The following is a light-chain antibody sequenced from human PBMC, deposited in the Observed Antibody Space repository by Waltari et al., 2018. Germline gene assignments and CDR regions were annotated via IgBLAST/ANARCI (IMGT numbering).Light chain of an antibody. V-gene: IGKV3-20*01. J-gene: IGKJ4*01. CDR2: GAS. CDR3: QQYGRSLT. Sequence: EIVLTQSPGTLSLSPGERATLSCRASQSVTNNYLAWYQQKPGQAPRILIYGASTRATGIPDRFSGRGSETDFTLTVSRLEPGDFAIYYCQQYGRSLTFGGGTKVEIK. CDR1: QSVTNNY.